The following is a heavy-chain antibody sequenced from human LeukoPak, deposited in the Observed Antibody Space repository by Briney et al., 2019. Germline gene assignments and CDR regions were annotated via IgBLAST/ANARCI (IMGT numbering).Heavy chain of an antibody. CDR1: GFDFRTYE. Sequence: PGGSLRLSCAASGFDFRTYEMNWVRQAPGKGLEWVSYISPSGSEVKYADSVKGRFSISRDNAMNSLYLQMNSLRAEDTAVYYCTRDEVGATTEFDSWGQGTLVTVSS. V-gene: IGHV3-48*03. J-gene: IGHJ4*02. CDR3: TRDEVGATTEFDS. CDR2: ISPSGSEV. D-gene: IGHD1-26*01.